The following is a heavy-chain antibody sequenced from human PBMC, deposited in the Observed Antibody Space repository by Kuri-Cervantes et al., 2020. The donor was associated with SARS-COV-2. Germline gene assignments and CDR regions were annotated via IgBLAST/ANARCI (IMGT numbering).Heavy chain of an antibody. CDR1: GGTFSSYA. V-gene: IGHV1-69*13. CDR3: ARPSQARTGWFDP. Sequence: SVKVSCRASGGTFSSYAISWVRQAPGQGLEWMGGIIPIFGTANYAQKFQGRVTITADESTSTAYMELSSLRSEDTAVYYCARPSQARTGWFDPWGQGTLVTVSS. CDR2: IIPIFGTA. J-gene: IGHJ5*02.